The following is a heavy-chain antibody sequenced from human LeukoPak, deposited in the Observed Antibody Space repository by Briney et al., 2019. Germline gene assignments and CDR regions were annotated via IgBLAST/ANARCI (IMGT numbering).Heavy chain of an antibody. V-gene: IGHV3-21*01. CDR3: ARDLTAYTLVGALDY. Sequence: GGSLRLSCAASGFTFSSYSMNWVRQAPGKGLEWVSSISSSSSYIYYADSVKGRFTISRDNAKNSLYLQMNSLRAEDTAVHYCARDLTAYTLVGALDYRGQGTLVTVSS. J-gene: IGHJ4*02. CDR2: ISSSSSYI. CDR1: GFTFSSYS. D-gene: IGHD1-26*01.